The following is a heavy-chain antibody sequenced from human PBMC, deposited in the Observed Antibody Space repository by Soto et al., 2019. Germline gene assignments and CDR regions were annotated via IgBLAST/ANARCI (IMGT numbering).Heavy chain of an antibody. V-gene: IGHV3-33*01. D-gene: IGHD2-21*02. Sequence: GGSLRLSCAASGFTFSSYGMHWVRQAPGKGLEWVAVIWYDGSNKYYADSVKGRFTISRDNSKNTLYLQMNSLRAEDTAVYYCARGDCGGDCYSQNYFDYWGQGTLVTVSS. CDR3: ARGDCGGDCYSQNYFDY. J-gene: IGHJ4*02. CDR2: IWYDGSNK. CDR1: GFTFSSYG.